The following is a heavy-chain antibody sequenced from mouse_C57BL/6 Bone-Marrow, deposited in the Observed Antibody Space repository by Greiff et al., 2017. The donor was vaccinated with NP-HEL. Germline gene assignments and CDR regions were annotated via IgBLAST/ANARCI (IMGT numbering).Heavy chain of an antibody. CDR3: EGVRRFSDY. CDR2: IDPETGGT. CDR1: GYTFTDYE. Sequence: QVQLKQSGAELVRPGASVTLSCKASGYTFTDYEMHWVKQTPVHGLEWIGAIDPETGGTAYNQKFKGKAILTADKSSSTAYMELRSLTSEDSAVYYCEGVRRFSDYWGQGTTLTVSS. V-gene: IGHV1-15*01. D-gene: IGHD2-5*01. J-gene: IGHJ2*01.